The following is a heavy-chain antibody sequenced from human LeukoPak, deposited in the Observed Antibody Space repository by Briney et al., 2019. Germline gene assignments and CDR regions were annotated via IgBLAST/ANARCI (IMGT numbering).Heavy chain of an antibody. CDR1: GYTFTGYY. Sequence: GASVKVSCKASGYTFTGYYMHWVRQAPGQGLEWMGWINPNSGGTNYAQKFQGRVTMTRDTSISTAYMELSRLRSDDTAVYYCASVVGIVVPAAIGGPYYYYYGMDVWGQGTTVTVSS. D-gene: IGHD2-2*01. J-gene: IGHJ6*02. V-gene: IGHV1-2*02. CDR3: ASVVGIVVPAAIGGPYYYYYGMDV. CDR2: INPNSGGT.